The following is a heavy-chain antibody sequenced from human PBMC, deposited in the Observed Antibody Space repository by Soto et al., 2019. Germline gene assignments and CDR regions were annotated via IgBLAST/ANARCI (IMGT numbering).Heavy chain of an antibody. Sequence: ASVKVCCKASGYTFTEHDMHWVRQAPGHGLEWMGWINPDSGATNYAQNFQGRVSVTRDTSISTAYMELSRLSSDDTAVYYCARVFYNSSPWQSMDVWGQGTTVTVSS. V-gene: IGHV1-2*02. D-gene: IGHD6-13*01. CDR1: GYTFTEHD. J-gene: IGHJ6*02. CDR2: INPDSGAT. CDR3: ARVFYNSSPWQSMDV.